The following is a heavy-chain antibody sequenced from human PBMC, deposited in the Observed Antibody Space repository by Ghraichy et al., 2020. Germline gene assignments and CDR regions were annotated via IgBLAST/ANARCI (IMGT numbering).Heavy chain of an antibody. CDR2: ITWNSGSI. V-gene: IGHV3-9*01. J-gene: IGHJ5*02. Sequence: GGSLRLSCAASGFSFDDYAMHWVRQAPGKGLEWVSGITWNSGSIGYADSVKGRFTISGDNAKKSLYLQMNSLRAEDTALYYCAKDLTTWGQGTLVTVSS. CDR3: AKDLTT. CDR1: GFSFDDYA. D-gene: IGHD2-2*01.